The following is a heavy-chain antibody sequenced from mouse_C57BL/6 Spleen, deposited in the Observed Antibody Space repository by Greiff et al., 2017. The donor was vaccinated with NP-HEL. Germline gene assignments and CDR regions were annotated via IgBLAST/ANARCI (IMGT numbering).Heavy chain of an antibody. CDR2: INPNYGTT. V-gene: IGHV1-39*01. CDR1: GYSFTDYN. Sequence: EVHLVESGPELVKPGASVKISCKASGYSFTDYNMNWVKQSNGKSLEWIGVINPNYGTTSYNQKFKGKATLTVDQSSSTAYMQLNSLTSEDSAVYYCARGFYYGSSWAMDYWGQGTSVTVSS. D-gene: IGHD1-1*01. J-gene: IGHJ4*01. CDR3: ARGFYYGSSWAMDY.